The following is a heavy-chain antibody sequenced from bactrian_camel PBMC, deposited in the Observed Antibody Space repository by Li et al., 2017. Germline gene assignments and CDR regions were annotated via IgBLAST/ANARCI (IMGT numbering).Heavy chain of an antibody. Sequence: VQLVESGGGSVQAGGSLRLSCVAVQDTTKRNAMAWFRQSPGKEREGVAILNTYGRTTYADSVKGRFALSKDIGENTLYLQMNSLKPEDTAMYYCAADATLGLGGSWPIVALWNYWGQGTQVTVS. D-gene: IGHD6*01. J-gene: IGHJ4*01. CDR2: LNTYGRT. CDR3: AADATLGLGGSWPIVALWNY. V-gene: IGHV3S53*01. CDR1: QDTTKRNA.